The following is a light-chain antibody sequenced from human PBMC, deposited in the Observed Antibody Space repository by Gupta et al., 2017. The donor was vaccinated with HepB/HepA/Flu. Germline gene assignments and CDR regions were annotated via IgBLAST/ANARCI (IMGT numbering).Light chain of an antibody. CDR3: QQRGKWPLIT. CDR1: QTVSSY. CDR2: DVS. Sequence: EIVLTPSPEIRALSPGARATLSCRASQTVSSYLAWYQQKPGQAPRLLIYDVSHRATGIPARFSGGGSGTDFTLTISGLEPEDFAIHYCQQRGKWPLITFGQGTRLEIK. V-gene: IGKV3-11*01. J-gene: IGKJ5*01.